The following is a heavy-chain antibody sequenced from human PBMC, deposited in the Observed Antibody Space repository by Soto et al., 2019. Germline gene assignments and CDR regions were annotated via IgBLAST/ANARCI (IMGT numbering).Heavy chain of an antibody. CDR1: GFTFSSYG. Sequence: QVQLVESGGGVVQPGRSLRLSCAASGFTFSSYGMHWVRQAPGKGLEWVAVIWYDGSNKSYADSVKGRFTISRDNSKNTLYLQMNSLRAEDTAVYYCARCPLKEEQNYYGSGTFPNWFDPWGQGTLVTVSS. V-gene: IGHV3-33*01. J-gene: IGHJ5*02. CDR3: ARCPLKEEQNYYGSGTFPNWFDP. CDR2: IWYDGSNK. D-gene: IGHD3-10*01.